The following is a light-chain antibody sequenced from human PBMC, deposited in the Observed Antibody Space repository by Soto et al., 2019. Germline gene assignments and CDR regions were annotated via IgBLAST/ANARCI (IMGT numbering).Light chain of an antibody. Sequence: DIQMTQSPSTLSASVGDRATITCRASESVSKCLARYQRKPGKAPNHLTSGAASLQSGVPSGFSGSASGTEFTLTLSSLQPADNATHQYQQSHRYITFGQGTKLDIK. CDR1: ESVSKC. CDR2: GAA. J-gene: IGKJ2*01. V-gene: IGKV1-5*01. CDR3: QQSHRYIT.